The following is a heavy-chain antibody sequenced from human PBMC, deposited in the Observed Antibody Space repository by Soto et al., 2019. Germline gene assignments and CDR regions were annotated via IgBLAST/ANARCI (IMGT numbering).Heavy chain of an antibody. CDR1: GFSLSDYA. J-gene: IGHJ3*01. CDR2: LSCSLDTA. D-gene: IGHD3-3*01. Sequence: GGSLRLSCAASGFSLSDYAMNWVRQAPGKGLEWVSTLSCSLDTAFYAYSVKGRFTISRDNSKNTLYLQMDSLIADDTAIYYCAKDSGLPGFGVALHAFDXWGQGTRRTVS. V-gene: IGHV3-23*01. CDR3: AKDSGLPGFGVALHAFDX.